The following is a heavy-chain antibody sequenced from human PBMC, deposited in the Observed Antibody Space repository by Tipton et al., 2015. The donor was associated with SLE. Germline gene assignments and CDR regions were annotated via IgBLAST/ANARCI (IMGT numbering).Heavy chain of an antibody. CDR1: GFTFDVYA. V-gene: IGHV3-20*04. Sequence: SLRLSCTASGFTFDVYAMSWVRQSPGKGLEWVFGINWNGGNTGYADSVKGRFTISSDNAKNSLYLQKNSLRAEDTAVYYCARAPSGYLVWCGYPAPFFDYWGQGPLVTVSS. CDR2: INWNGGNT. D-gene: IGHD3-3*01. J-gene: IGHJ4*02. CDR3: ARAPSGYLVWCGYPAPFFDY.